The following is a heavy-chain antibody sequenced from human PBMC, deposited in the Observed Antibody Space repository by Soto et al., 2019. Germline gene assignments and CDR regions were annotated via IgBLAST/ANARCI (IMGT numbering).Heavy chain of an antibody. V-gene: IGHV6-1*01. Sequence: SQTLSLTCAISGDSVSSNSAAWNWIRQSPSRGLEWLGRTYYGSKWYNDYAVSVRSRITINPDTSKNHFSLQLNSVTPEDTAVYFCARDRSPGSSSWYDYWGQGTLVTVSS. J-gene: IGHJ4*02. CDR3: ARDRSPGSSSWYDY. D-gene: IGHD6-13*01. CDR2: TYYGSKWYN. CDR1: GDSVSSNSAA.